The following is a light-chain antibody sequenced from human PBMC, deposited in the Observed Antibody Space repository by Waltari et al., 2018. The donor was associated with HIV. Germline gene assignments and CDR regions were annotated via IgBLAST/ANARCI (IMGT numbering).Light chain of an antibody. CDR2: RNN. CDR3: AAWDDSLSGRV. V-gene: IGLV1-47*01. CDR1: NSNVGNNY. J-gene: IGLJ3*02. Sequence: QSVLTQPPSASGTPGQRVTISCSGSNSNVGNNYVSWYQHLPGTTPKLLICRNNQRPSGDPDRFSGSKSGTSASLAISGLRSEDEADYYCAAWDDSLSGRVFGGGTKLTVL.